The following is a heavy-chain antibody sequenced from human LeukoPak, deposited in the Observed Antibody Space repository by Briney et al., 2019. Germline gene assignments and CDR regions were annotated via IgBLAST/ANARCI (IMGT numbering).Heavy chain of an antibody. CDR2: ISSDGSNK. J-gene: IGHJ4*02. CDR1: GFTFSSYG. CDR3: AKDGSPSASCADY. Sequence: GGSLRLSCAASGFTFSSYGMHWVRQAPGKGLEWVAVISSDGSNKYYADSVKGRFTISRDNSKNTLYLQMNSLRAEDTAVYYCAKDGSPSASCADYWGQGTLVTVSS. D-gene: IGHD2-15*01. V-gene: IGHV3-30*18.